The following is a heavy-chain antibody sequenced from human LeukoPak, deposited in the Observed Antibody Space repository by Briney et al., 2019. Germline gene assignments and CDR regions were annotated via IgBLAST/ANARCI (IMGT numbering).Heavy chain of an antibody. CDR2: IYPIGST. Sequence: SETLSLTCAVSDGSISSSNWWSWVRQPPGKGLEWIGEIYPIGSTNYNPSLKSRVTISVDKSKNHFSLKLSSVTAADTAVYYCAKVVGYSGGWHQGYYYYMDVWGKGTTVIVSS. J-gene: IGHJ6*03. D-gene: IGHD6-19*01. CDR1: DGSISSSNW. CDR3: AKVVGYSGGWHQGYYYYMDV. V-gene: IGHV4-4*02.